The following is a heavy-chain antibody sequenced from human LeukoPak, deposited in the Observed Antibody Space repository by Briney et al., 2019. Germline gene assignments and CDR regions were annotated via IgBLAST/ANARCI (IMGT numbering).Heavy chain of an antibody. CDR2: INHSGST. D-gene: IGHD5-24*01. V-gene: IGHV4-34*01. CDR1: GGSFSGYY. CDR3: ARGGQKVEMATMVVSWSDP. Sequence: PSETLSLTCAVYGGSFSGYYWSWIRQPPGKGLEWIGEINHSGSTNYNPSLKSRVTISVDTSKNQFSLKLSSVTAADTAVYYCARGGQKVEMATMVVSWSDPWGQGTLVTVSS. J-gene: IGHJ5*02.